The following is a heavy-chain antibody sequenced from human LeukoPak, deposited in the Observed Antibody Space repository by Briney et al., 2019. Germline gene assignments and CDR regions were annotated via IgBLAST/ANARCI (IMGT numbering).Heavy chain of an antibody. J-gene: IGHJ4*02. CDR1: GFTFSSYA. D-gene: IGHD2-2*01. CDR2: ISGGGIGI. Sequence: GGSLRLSCAASGFTFSSYAMSWVRQAPGKGLEWVSAISGGGIGIYYADSLKGRFTISKDDSKNTLYLQMNNLRAEDTAVYYCTRRRGNQQPIDYWGQGTLVTVSS. CDR3: TRRRGNQQPIDY. V-gene: IGHV3-23*01.